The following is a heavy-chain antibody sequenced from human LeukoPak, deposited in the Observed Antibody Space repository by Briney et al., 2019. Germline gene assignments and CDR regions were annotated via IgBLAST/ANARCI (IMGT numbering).Heavy chain of an antibody. CDR1: GYAFTSYY. J-gene: IGHJ4*02. D-gene: IGHD2-15*01. CDR3: ARDTRHVVAATNFDY. CDR2: INPSGGST. Sequence: ASVKVSCKASGYAFTSYYMHWVRQAPGQGLEWMGIINPSGGSTSYAQKFQGRVTMTRDTSTSTVYMELSSLRSEDTAVYYCARDTRHVVAATNFDYWGQGTLVTVSS. V-gene: IGHV1-46*01.